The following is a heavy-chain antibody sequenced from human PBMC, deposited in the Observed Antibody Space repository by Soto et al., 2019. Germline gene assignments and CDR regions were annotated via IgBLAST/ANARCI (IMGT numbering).Heavy chain of an antibody. D-gene: IGHD6-13*01. Sequence: GGSLRLSCAASGFTFSSYGMHWVRQAPGKGLEWVAVISYDGSNKYYADSVKGRFTISRDNSKNTLYLQMNSLRAEDTAVYYCAKDWSSGADSSWQQGYYYYGMDVWGQGTTVTVSS. J-gene: IGHJ6*02. CDR1: GFTFSSYG. CDR3: AKDWSSGADSSWQQGYYYYGMDV. V-gene: IGHV3-30*18. CDR2: ISYDGSNK.